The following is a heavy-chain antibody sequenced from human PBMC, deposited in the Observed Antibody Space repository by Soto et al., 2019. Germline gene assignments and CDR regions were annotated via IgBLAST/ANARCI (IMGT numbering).Heavy chain of an antibody. CDR3: ARGPGGKELGYYYYGMDV. CDR1: GFTFSSYG. CDR2: IWYDGSNK. Sequence: QVQLVESGGGVVQPGRSLRLSCAASGFTFSSYGMHWVRQAPGKGLEWVAVIWYDGSNKYYADSVKGRFTISRDNSKNTMYLQMNSLGAEATAVYYCARGPGGKELGYYYYGMDVWGQGTTVTVSS. J-gene: IGHJ6*02. D-gene: IGHD2-15*01. V-gene: IGHV3-33*01.